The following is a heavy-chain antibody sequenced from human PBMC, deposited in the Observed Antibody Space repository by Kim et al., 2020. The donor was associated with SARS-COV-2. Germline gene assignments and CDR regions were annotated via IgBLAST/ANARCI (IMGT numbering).Heavy chain of an antibody. D-gene: IGHD3-3*01. CDR2: IKQDGSEK. Sequence: GGSLRLSCAASGFIFSDYWMSWVRQAPGKGLEWVANIKQDGSEKYYVDSVKGRFTISRDNAKNSLFLQMNSLRAEDTAVYFCARPLFGVVIPWDYCGQGT. V-gene: IGHV3-7*01. CDR3: ARPLFGVVIPWDY. J-gene: IGHJ4*02. CDR1: GFIFSDYW.